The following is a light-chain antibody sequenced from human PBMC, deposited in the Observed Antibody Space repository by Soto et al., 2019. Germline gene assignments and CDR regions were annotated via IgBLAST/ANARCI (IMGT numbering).Light chain of an antibody. J-gene: IGKJ1*01. V-gene: IGKV3-20*01. CDR1: PSVSGSN. Sequence: EIVLTQSPGTLSLSPGERATLSCRASPSVSGSNLAWYQQKPGQAPRLVIYGASFRATGIPDRFSGSGSGTDFTLSISRLEPEDFTVYYCQQYGSSPPRTFGQGTKVDIK. CDR2: GAS. CDR3: QQYGSSPPRT.